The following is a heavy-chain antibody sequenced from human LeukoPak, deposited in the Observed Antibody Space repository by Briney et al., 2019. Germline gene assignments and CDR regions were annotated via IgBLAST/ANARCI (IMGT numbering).Heavy chain of an antibody. CDR3: ARLVGSPAFDY. CDR1: GGSISSNSYY. V-gene: IGHV4-39*01. CDR2: VYYSGST. D-gene: IGHD6-25*01. J-gene: IGHJ4*02. Sequence: SETLSLTCTVSGGSISSNSYYWAWIRQPPGKGLEWIATVYYSGSTYYNPSLKSRVFISVDTSQNQFSLKVNSVTAADTAEYFCARLVGSPAFDYWGQGILVIVSS.